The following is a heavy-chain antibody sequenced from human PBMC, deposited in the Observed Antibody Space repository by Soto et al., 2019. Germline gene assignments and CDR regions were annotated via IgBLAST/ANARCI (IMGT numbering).Heavy chain of an antibody. Sequence: QVQLVQSGAEVKKPGASVKVSCKSSGYPFTHYGITWVRQAPGQGLEWMGWISPFNGNTNYGQTLQGRVTLTTDTSTSTVYMELRSLRSDDTAVYYCARDQSFDRSYYYGIDFWGQGTTVTVSS. V-gene: IGHV1-18*01. CDR3: ARDQSFDRSYYYGIDF. CDR2: ISPFNGNT. CDR1: GYPFTHYG. D-gene: IGHD3-22*01. J-gene: IGHJ6*02.